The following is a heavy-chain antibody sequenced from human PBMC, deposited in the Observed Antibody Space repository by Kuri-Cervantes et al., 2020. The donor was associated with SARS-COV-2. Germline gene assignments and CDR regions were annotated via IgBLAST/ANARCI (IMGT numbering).Heavy chain of an antibody. Sequence: SETLSLTCTVSGGSISSNDYYWTWIRQPPGKGLEWIGYVYYNGNTNYNPSLKSRVTMSIDTSKNQFSLEVTSVTATDTAVHYCAKSQRLAAGKVGWFDPWGQGILVTVSS. CDR2: VYYNGNT. D-gene: IGHD1-1*01. J-gene: IGHJ5*02. CDR3: AKSQRLAAGKVGWFDP. CDR1: GGSISSNDYY. V-gene: IGHV4-61*08.